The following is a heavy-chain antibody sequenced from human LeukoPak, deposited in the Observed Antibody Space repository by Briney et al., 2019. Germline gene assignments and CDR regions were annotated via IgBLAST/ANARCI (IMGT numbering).Heavy chain of an antibody. Sequence: SETLSLTCAVYGGSFSGYYWSWIRQPPGKGLEWIGEINHSGSTNYNPSLKSRVTISVDTSKNQFSLKLSSVTAADTAVYYCATGRVSSGSYYYYYYMDVWGKGTTVTISS. CDR3: ATGRVSSGSYYYYYYMDV. CDR1: GGSFSGYY. CDR2: INHSGST. V-gene: IGHV4-34*01. D-gene: IGHD3-22*01. J-gene: IGHJ6*03.